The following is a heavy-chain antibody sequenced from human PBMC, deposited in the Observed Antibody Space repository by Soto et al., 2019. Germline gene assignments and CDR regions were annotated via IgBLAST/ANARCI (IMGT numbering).Heavy chain of an antibody. D-gene: IGHD6-19*01. CDR2: IYYSGST. CDR1: GGSISSYY. Sequence: SETLSLTCTVSGGSISSYYWSWIRQPPGKGLEWIGYIYYSGSTNYNPSLKSRVTISVDTSKNQFSLKLSSVTAADTAVYYCARFTYSSGWYVRAWFDPWGQGTLVTVSS. V-gene: IGHV4-59*01. J-gene: IGHJ5*02. CDR3: ARFTYSSGWYVRAWFDP.